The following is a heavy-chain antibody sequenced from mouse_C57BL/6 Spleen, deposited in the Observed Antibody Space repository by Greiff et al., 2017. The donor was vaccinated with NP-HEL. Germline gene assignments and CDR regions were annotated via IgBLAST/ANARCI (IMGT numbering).Heavy chain of an antibody. J-gene: IGHJ3*01. CDR1: GYTFTEYT. Sequence: QVQLQQSGAELVKPGASVKLSCKASGYTFTEYTIHWVKQRSGQGLEWLGWFYPGSGSIKYNEKFKDKATLTADKSSSTVYMELSRLTSEDSAVYFCARHEDEGSYDGYPAWFAYWGQGTLVTVSA. CDR2: FYPGSGSI. CDR3: ARHEDEGSYDGYPAWFAY. D-gene: IGHD2-3*01. V-gene: IGHV1-62-2*01.